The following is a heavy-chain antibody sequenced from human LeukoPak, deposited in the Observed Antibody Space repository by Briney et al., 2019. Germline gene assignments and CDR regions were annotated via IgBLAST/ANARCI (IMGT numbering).Heavy chain of an antibody. V-gene: IGHV3-7*01. Sequence: GGSLRLSCAASGFTFSSYWTTWVRQAPGKGLEWVANIKEDGSEKYYVDSVKGRFTISRDNAKNSLYLQMNSLRAEDTAVYYCARAVTTALDYWGQGTLVTVSS. CDR3: ARAVTTALDY. D-gene: IGHD4-17*01. J-gene: IGHJ4*02. CDR1: GFTFSSYW. CDR2: IKEDGSEK.